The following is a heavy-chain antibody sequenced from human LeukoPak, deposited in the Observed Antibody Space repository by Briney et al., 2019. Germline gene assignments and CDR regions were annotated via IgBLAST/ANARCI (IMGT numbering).Heavy chain of an antibody. CDR1: GDSVSSNSAA. D-gene: IGHD3-10*01. Sequence: SQTLSLTCALSGDSVSSNSAAWNWIRQSPSRGLEWLGRTYYRSKWYNDYAVSVKSRITINPDTSKNQFSLQLNSVTPEDTAVYYCARVGGSGSYQYYYYGMDVWGQGTTVTVSS. V-gene: IGHV6-1*01. CDR2: TYYRSKWYN. CDR3: ARVGGSGSYQYYYYGMDV. J-gene: IGHJ6*02.